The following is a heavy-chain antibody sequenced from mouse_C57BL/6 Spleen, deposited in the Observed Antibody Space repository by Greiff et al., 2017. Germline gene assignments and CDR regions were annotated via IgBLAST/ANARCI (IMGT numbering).Heavy chain of an antibody. V-gene: IGHV1-64*01. CDR3: ASGTRDYYAMDY. J-gene: IGHJ4*01. CDR2: IHPNRGST. D-gene: IGHD4-1*01. CDR1: GYTFTSYW. Sequence: QVQLQQPGAELVKPGASVKLSCKASGYTFTSYWMHWVKQRPGQGLEWIGMIHPNRGSTNYNEKFKSKATLTVDKSSSTAYMQLSSLTSEDSAVYYCASGTRDYYAMDYWGQGTSVTVSS.